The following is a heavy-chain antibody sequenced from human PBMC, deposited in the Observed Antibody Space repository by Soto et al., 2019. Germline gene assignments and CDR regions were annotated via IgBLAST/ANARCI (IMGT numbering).Heavy chain of an antibody. Sequence: ASVKVSCKASGYTFTGYYMHWVRQAPGQGLEWMGWINPNSGGTNYAQKFQGWVTMTRDTSISTAYMELSRLRSDDTAVYYCASDMETVAGTPNSLDIWGQGTMVTVSS. V-gene: IGHV1-2*04. CDR1: GYTFTGYY. J-gene: IGHJ3*02. CDR3: ASDMETVAGTPNSLDI. D-gene: IGHD6-19*01. CDR2: INPNSGGT.